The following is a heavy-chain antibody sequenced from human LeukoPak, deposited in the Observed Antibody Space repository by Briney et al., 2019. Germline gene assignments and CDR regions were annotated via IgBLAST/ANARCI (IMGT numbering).Heavy chain of an antibody. D-gene: IGHD1-26*01. V-gene: IGHV1-8*01. CDR3: ASGIVGAWYYYDY. Sequence: GASVKVSCKASGYTFTSYDINWVRQATGQGLEWMGWMNPNSGNTGYAQKFQGRVTMTKNTSISTVYMELSSLRSEDTAVYYCASGIVGAWYYYDYWGQGTLVTVSS. CDR1: GYTFTSYD. J-gene: IGHJ4*02. CDR2: MNPNSGNT.